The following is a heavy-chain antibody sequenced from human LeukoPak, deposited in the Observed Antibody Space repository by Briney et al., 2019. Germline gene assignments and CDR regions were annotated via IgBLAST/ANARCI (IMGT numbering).Heavy chain of an antibody. D-gene: IGHD5/OR15-5a*01. CDR1: GGSFSGYY. J-gene: IGHJ5*02. Sequence: SETLSLTCAVYGGSFSGYYWSWIRQPPGKGLEWIGEINHSGSTNYNPSLKSRVTISVDTSKNQFSLKLSSVTAADTAVYYCARRVSTWFDPWGQGTLVTVSP. CDR3: ARRVSTWFDP. V-gene: IGHV4-34*01. CDR2: INHSGST.